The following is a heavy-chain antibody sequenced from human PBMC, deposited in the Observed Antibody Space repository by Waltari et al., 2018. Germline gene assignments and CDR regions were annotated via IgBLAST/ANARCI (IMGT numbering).Heavy chain of an antibody. CDR1: GFTFSSYG. CDR3: ARSRDGYKNYYYYMDV. D-gene: IGHD5-12*01. CDR2: IRYDGSNK. J-gene: IGHJ6*03. V-gene: IGHV3-30*02. Sequence: QVQLVESGGGVVQPGGSLRLSCAASGFTFSSYGMHWVRQAPGKGLEWVAFIRYDGSNKYYADSVKGRFTISRDNSKNTLYLQMNSLRAEDTAVYYCARSRDGYKNYYYYMDVWGKGTTVTISS.